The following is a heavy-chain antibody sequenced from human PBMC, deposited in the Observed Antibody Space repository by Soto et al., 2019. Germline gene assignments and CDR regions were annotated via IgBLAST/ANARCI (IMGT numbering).Heavy chain of an antibody. V-gene: IGHV3-74*03. J-gene: IGHJ4*02. D-gene: IGHD3-16*01. Sequence: EVQLVESGGGLVQPGGSPRLSCTASGFTFSRYYMQWVRQAPGKGLVWVSHINSDGTSTTLADSVKGRFTISRDNAKNTLYLQMNSLRVEDTAMYYCVRDNYGVDYWGRGTLVTVSS. CDR1: GFTFSRYY. CDR3: VRDNYGVDY. CDR2: INSDGTST.